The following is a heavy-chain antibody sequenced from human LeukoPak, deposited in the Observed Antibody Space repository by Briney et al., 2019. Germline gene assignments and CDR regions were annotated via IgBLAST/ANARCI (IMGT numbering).Heavy chain of an antibody. J-gene: IGHJ6*03. CDR3: ARVIAFRGYMDV. CDR2: ISSSSSYI. V-gene: IGHV3-21*06. CDR1: GFTFSSYN. Sequence: PGGSLSLSCAASGFTFSSYNMNWVRQAPGKGLEWVSSISSSSSYIYYADSVKGRFTISRDNAKNSLYLQMNSLRAEDTAVYYCARVIAFRGYMDVWGKGTTVTVSS. D-gene: IGHD3-16*02.